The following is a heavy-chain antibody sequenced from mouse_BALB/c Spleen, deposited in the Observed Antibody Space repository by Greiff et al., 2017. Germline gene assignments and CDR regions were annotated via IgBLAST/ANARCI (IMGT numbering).Heavy chain of an antibody. V-gene: IGHV1-7*01. Sequence: QVQLKESGAELAKPGASVKMSCKASGYTFTSYWMHWVKQRPGQGLEWIGYINPSTGYTEYNQKFKDKATLTADKSSSTAYMQLSSLTSEDSAVYYCARDYYGSSWGFAYWGQGTLVTVSA. CDR3: ARDYYGSSWGFAY. CDR1: GYTFTSYW. D-gene: IGHD1-1*01. J-gene: IGHJ3*01. CDR2: INPSTGYT.